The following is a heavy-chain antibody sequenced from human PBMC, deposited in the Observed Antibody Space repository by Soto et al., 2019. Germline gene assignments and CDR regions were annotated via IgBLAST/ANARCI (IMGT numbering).Heavy chain of an antibody. CDR1: GFSFNKYA. Sequence: DVQLLESGGGLVQPGGSLKLSFVASGFSFNKYAMIWVRQAPGKGQEWVSGITGSGSSIQYTASVKGRFTISRDNSKKTVVLQMDQLGAEDTAMYYCTKEDVPGDGLWLVSAWGQGTPVTVS. D-gene: IGHD6-19*01. CDR3: TKEDVPGDGLWLVSA. CDR2: ITGSGSSI. J-gene: IGHJ5*02. V-gene: IGHV3-23*01.